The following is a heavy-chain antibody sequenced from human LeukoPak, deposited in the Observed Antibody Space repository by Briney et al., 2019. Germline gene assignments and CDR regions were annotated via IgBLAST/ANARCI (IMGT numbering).Heavy chain of an antibody. D-gene: IGHD3-22*01. J-gene: IGHJ4*02. CDR2: ISGSGGST. CDR3: AKGGKYDSSPQ. CDR1: GFSFSSYW. Sequence: PGGSLRLSCAASGFSFSSYWMGWVRQAPGKGPEWVSAISGSGGSTYYADSVKGRFTISRDNSKNTLYLQMNSLRAEDTAVYYCAKGGKYDSSPQWGQGTLVTVSS. V-gene: IGHV3-23*01.